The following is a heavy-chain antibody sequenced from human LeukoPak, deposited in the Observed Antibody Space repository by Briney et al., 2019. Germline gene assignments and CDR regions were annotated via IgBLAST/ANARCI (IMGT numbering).Heavy chain of an antibody. CDR3: ARDRTHTLYRSDAFDI. Sequence: ASVKVSCKASGGTFSSYAISWVRQAPGQGLEWMGRIIPILGIANYAQKFQGRVTITADKSTSTAYMELSSLRSEDTAVYYCARDRTHTLYRSDAFDIWGQGTMVTVSS. CDR2: IIPILGIA. D-gene: IGHD1-14*01. J-gene: IGHJ3*02. V-gene: IGHV1-69*04. CDR1: GGTFSSYA.